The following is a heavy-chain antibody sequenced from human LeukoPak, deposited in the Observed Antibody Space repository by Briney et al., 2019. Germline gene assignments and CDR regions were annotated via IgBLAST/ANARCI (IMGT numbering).Heavy chain of an antibody. CDR2: INPSSGGT. J-gene: IGHJ6*02. V-gene: IGHV1-2*02. D-gene: IGHD2-2*01. Sequence: GASVKVSCKASGGTFSSYAISWVRQAPGQGLEWMGWINPSSGGTYYAQKFQGRVTMTRDTSISTAYMELSRLRSDDTALYYCARPVVPAAMSPYYYYGMDVWGQGTTVTVSS. CDR3: ARPVVPAAMSPYYYYGMDV. CDR1: GGTFSSYA.